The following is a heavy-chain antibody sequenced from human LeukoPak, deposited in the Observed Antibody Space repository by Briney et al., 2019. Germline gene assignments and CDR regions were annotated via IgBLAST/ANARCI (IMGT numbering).Heavy chain of an antibody. J-gene: IGHJ6*02. CDR1: GGSLSGYY. CDR2: INHSGST. V-gene: IGHV4-34*01. CDR3: ARGPYSSSSDYYYYGMDV. Sequence: PSETLSLTCAVYGGSLSGYYWSWIRQPPGKGLEWIGEINHSGSTNYNPSLKSRVTISVDTSKSQFSLKQSSVTAADTAVYYCARGPYSSSSDYYYYGMDVWGQGTTVTVSS. D-gene: IGHD6-13*01.